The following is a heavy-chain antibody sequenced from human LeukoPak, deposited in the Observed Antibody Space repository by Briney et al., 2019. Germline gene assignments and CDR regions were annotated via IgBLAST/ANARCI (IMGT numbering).Heavy chain of an antibody. V-gene: IGHV1-2*02. CDR1: GYTFTGYY. CDR3: ARSPLGYCTNGVCYGRFDP. D-gene: IGHD2-8*01. CDR2: INPNSGGT. J-gene: IGHJ5*02. Sequence: ASVKVSCKASGYTFTGYYMHWVRQAPGQGLEWMGWINPNSGGTNYAQKFQGRVTMTRDTSISTAYMELSRLRSDDTAVYYCARSPLGYCTNGVCYGRFDPWGQGTLVTVSS.